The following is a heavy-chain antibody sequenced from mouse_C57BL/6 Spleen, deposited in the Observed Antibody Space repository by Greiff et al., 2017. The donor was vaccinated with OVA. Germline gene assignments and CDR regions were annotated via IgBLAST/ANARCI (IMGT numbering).Heavy chain of an antibody. J-gene: IGHJ4*01. CDR1: GFSLSTSGMG. CDR2: IYWDDDK. CDR3: ARISTMVTTGGLYAMDY. D-gene: IGHD2-2*01. Sequence: QVTLKVSGPGILQSSQTLSLTCSFSGFSLSTSGMGVSWIRQPSGKGLEWLAHIYWDDDKRYNPSLKSRLTISKDTSRNQVFLKITSVDTADTATYYCARISTMVTTGGLYAMDYWGQGTSVTVSS. V-gene: IGHV8-12*01.